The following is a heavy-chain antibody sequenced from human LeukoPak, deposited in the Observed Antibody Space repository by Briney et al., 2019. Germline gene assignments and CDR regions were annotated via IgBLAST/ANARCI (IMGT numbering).Heavy chain of an antibody. V-gene: IGHV3-74*01. CDR1: GFTFSSYW. Sequence: RGSLRLSCAASGFTFSSYWMHWVRQAPGKGLVWVSRINSDGSSTSYADSVKGRFTISRDNAKNTLYLQMNSLRAEDTAVYYCARGGGGYHNWFDPWGQGTLVTVSS. J-gene: IGHJ5*02. CDR3: ARGGGGYHNWFDP. D-gene: IGHD3-22*01. CDR2: INSDGSST.